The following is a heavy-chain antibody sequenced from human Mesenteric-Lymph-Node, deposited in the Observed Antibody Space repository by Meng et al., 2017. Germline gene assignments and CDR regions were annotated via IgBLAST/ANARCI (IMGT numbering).Heavy chain of an antibody. D-gene: IGHD3-16*02. V-gene: IGHV4-31*11. CDR3: ARDRGGIVY. Sequence: VRRQASGPGRVIPSGTLSPTCAVSGASVSNGGYYWGGIRQDPGKGLEWIGYIYYSGSTYYNPSLKSRVTISVDTSKNQFSLKLGSVTAADTAVYYCARDRGGIVYWGQGTLVTVSS. J-gene: IGHJ4*02. CDR1: GASVSNGGYY. CDR2: IYYSGST.